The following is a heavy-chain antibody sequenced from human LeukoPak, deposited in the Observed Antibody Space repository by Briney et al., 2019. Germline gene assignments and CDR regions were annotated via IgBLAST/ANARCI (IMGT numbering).Heavy chain of an antibody. J-gene: IGHJ4*02. CDR3: AREVVRGASGGDLDY. V-gene: IGHV1-69*13. CDR1: GYTFTSYG. Sequence: ASVKVSCKASGYTFTSYGISWVRQAPGQGLEWMGGIIPIFGTANYAQKFQGRVTITADESTSTACMELSSLRSEDTAVYYCAREVVRGASGGDLDYWGQGTLVTVSS. CDR2: IIPIFGTA. D-gene: IGHD3-10*01.